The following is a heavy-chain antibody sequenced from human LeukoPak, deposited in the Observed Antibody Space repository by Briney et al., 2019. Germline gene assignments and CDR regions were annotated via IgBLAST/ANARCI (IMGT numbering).Heavy chain of an antibody. D-gene: IGHD5-18*01. Sequence: PSETLSLTCTVSDVSISSYYWSWIRQPPGKGLEWIAYIYYSGDSNYNPSLKSRVTISLDTSKNQFSLNLSSVTAADTAVYYCARANPLGGYSYGYYYWGQGTLVTVSS. CDR1: DVSISSYY. V-gene: IGHV4-59*08. CDR2: IYYSGDS. CDR3: ARANPLGGYSYGYYY. J-gene: IGHJ4*02.